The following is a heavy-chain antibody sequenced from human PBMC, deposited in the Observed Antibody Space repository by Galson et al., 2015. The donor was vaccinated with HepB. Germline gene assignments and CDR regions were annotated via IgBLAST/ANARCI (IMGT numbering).Heavy chain of an antibody. J-gene: IGHJ4*02. CDR1: GFTFSSYG. CDR3: ARDQNYYYGSGSSALDY. Sequence: SLRLSCAASGFTFSSYGMHWVRQAPGKGLEWVAVIWYDGSNKYYADSVKGRFTISRDNSKNTLYLQMNSLRAEDTAVYYCARDQNYYYGSGSSALDYWGQGTLVTVSS. CDR2: IWYDGSNK. V-gene: IGHV3-33*01. D-gene: IGHD3-10*01.